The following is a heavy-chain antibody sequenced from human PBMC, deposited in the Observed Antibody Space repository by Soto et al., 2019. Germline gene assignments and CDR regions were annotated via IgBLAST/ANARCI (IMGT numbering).Heavy chain of an antibody. J-gene: IGHJ4*02. Sequence: QVQLQQWGAGLLKPSETLSLTCAVYGGSFSGYYWSWIRQPPGKGLEWIGEINHSGSTNYNPSLKSRVTISVDTSKNHFSLKLSSVTAADTAVYYCASEGLAGLFLDYWGQGTLVTVSS. CDR1: GGSFSGYY. D-gene: IGHD3-3*01. CDR2: INHSGST. V-gene: IGHV4-34*01. CDR3: ASEGLAGLFLDY.